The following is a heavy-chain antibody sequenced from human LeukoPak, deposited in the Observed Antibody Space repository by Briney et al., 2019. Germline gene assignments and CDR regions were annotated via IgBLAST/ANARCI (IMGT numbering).Heavy chain of an antibody. CDR1: GFTLSSYA. V-gene: IGHV3-23*01. CDR3: TKDRPNYYGSNGHYYKLNGDC. D-gene: IGHD3-22*01. CDR2: ITSSGAAT. Sequence: GESLKISCAASGFTLSSYAMSWVRQAPGKGLEWVSSITSSGAATYYADSVKGRFTISRDNSDNTLYLQMNSLRAEDTAVYYCTKDRPNYYGSNGHYYKLNGDCWGQGTVVTVSS. J-gene: IGHJ4*02.